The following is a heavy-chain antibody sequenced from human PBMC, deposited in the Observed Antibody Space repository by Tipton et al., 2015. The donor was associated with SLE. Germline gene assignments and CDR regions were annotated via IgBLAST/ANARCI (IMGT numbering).Heavy chain of an antibody. CDR1: GGSISSGSYY. Sequence: TLSLTCTVSGGSISSGSYYWSWIRQPAGKGLEWIGSIYYSGSTYYNPSLKSRVTISVDTSKNQFSLQLSSVTAADTAVYYCASLVSSNWYFDYWGQGTLVTVSS. CDR2: IYYSGST. D-gene: IGHD6-13*01. V-gene: IGHV4-39*07. CDR3: ASLVSSNWYFDY. J-gene: IGHJ4*02.